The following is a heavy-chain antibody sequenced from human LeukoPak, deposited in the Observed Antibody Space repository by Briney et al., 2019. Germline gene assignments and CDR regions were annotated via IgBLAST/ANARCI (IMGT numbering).Heavy chain of an antibody. J-gene: IGHJ6*03. Sequence: GGSLRLSCAASGFTLSSYWMSWVRQAPGKGLEWVANIKQDGSEKYYVDSVKGRFTISRDNAKNSLYLQMNSLRAEDTAVYYCARLNWNYESYMDVWGKGTTVTVSS. CDR3: ARLNWNYESYMDV. CDR1: GFTLSSYW. D-gene: IGHD1-7*01. V-gene: IGHV3-7*01. CDR2: IKQDGSEK.